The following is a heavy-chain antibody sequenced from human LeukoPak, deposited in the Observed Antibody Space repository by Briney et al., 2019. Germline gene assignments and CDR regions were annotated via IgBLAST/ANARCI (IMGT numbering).Heavy chain of an antibody. V-gene: IGHV4-34*01. CDR2: INHSGST. CDR1: GGSFSGYY. Sequence: SETLSLTCAVYGGSFSGYYWSWIRQPPGKGLEWIGEINHSGSTNYNPSLKSRVTISVDTSKNQFSLRLSSVTAADTAVYYCATRYYFDYWGQGTLVTVSS. J-gene: IGHJ4*02. CDR3: ATRYYFDY.